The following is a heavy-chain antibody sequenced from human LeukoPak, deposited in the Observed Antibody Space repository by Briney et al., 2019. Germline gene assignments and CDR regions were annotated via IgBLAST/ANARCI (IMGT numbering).Heavy chain of an antibody. CDR3: ARETENTVYGISLFDY. Sequence: GRSLRLSCAASGFTFDDYAMHWVRQAPGKGLEWVSGISWNSGSIGYADSVKGRFTISRDNAKNSLYLQMNSLRPEDTAVYYCARETENTVYGISLFDYWGQGTLVTVSS. D-gene: IGHD2-8*01. CDR1: GFTFDDYA. J-gene: IGHJ4*02. CDR2: ISWNSGSI. V-gene: IGHV3-9*01.